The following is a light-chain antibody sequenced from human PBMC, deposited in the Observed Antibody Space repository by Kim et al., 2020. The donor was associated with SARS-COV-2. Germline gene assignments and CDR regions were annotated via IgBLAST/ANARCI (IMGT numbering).Light chain of an antibody. V-gene: IGLV9-49*01. J-gene: IGLJ3*02. Sequence: QPVLTQPPSASASLGASVTLTCTLSSGYSNYKVDWYQQRPGKGPRFVMRVGTGEIVGSKGDGIPDRFSVLGSGLNRYLTIKNIQEEDESDYHCGADHGSGSNFGVFGGGTQLTVL. CDR2: VGTGEIVG. CDR1: SGYSNYK. CDR3: GADHGSGSNFGV.